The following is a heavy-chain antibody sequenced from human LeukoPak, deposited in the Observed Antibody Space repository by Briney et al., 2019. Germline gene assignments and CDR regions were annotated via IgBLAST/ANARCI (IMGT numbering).Heavy chain of an antibody. J-gene: IGHJ6*02. V-gene: IGHV4-4*07. D-gene: IGHD1-20*01. CDR2: IYNSGSA. CDR3: ARALRARITGTTASVYGMDV. CDR1: GDSIRSYN. Sequence: SETLSLTCTVSGDSIRSYNWNWIRQPAGKGLEWIGHIYNSGSADYNPSLKGRATMSIDTSKNHFSLKLTSVTAADTAVYYCARALRARITGTTASVYGMDVWGQGTTVTVSS.